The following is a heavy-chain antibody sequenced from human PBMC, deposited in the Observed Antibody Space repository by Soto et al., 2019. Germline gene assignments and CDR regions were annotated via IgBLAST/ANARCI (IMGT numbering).Heavy chain of an antibody. Sequence: QVQLQESGPGLVKPSETLSLSCSVSGGSVSSYYWSWIRQSPGKGLEWIGNIFYGGSSNLSPSLNSQVTISIDTSKDQLSLKLRSVTAADTAVYDCAIVFARAFGAFDIWSQGTKVTVSS. J-gene: IGHJ3*02. CDR1: GGSVSSYY. V-gene: IGHV4-59*02. CDR3: AIVFARAFGAFDI. CDR2: IFYGGSS. D-gene: IGHD3-3*01.